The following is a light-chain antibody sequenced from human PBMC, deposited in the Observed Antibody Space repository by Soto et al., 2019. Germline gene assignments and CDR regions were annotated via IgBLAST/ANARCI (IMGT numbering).Light chain of an antibody. CDR1: QYINTR. CDR3: HQRQSWPRT. CDR2: QTS. J-gene: IGKJ1*01. V-gene: IGKV3-11*01. Sequence: EIVLTQSTATLSSFPGDRVTLSCRASQYINTRLAWYQHRPGQAPRLLIYQTSIRAAGIPARFSASGSGTDFTLTISDVQPEDFALYYCHQRQSWPRTFGQGTNVDI.